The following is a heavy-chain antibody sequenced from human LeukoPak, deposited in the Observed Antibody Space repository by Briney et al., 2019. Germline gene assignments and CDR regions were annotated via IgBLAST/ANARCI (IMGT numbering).Heavy chain of an antibody. V-gene: IGHV3-21*04. J-gene: IGHJ3*02. CDR1: GFTFSSYN. CDR2: ISTGGTDI. D-gene: IGHD3-10*01. CDR3: AGDWFGAFDI. Sequence: PGGSLRLSCAVSGFTFSSYNMNWIHQAPGKGLEWVSFISTGGTDIYYADSVKGRFTISRDNSKNTLNLQMNSLRAEDTVVYYCAGDWFGAFDIWGQGTMVTVSS.